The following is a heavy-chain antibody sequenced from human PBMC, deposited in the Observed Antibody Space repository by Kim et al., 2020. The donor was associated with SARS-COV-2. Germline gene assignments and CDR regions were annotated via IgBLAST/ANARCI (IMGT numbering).Heavy chain of an antibody. Sequence: GGSLRLSCAASGFTFSSYAMSWVRQAPGKGLEWVSAISGSGGSTYYADSVKGRFTISRDNSKNTLYLQMNSLRAEDTAVYYCAKGAGRGAGPTSDAFDIWGQGTMVTVSS. CDR3: AKGAGRGAGPTSDAFDI. CDR1: GFTFSSYA. D-gene: IGHD6-19*01. V-gene: IGHV3-23*01. CDR2: ISGSGGST. J-gene: IGHJ3*02.